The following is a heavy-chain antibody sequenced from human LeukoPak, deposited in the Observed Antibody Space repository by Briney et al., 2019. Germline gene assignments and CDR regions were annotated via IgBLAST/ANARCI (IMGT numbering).Heavy chain of an antibody. J-gene: IGHJ3*02. CDR2: ISSSSTTI. CDR3: AREGTGDGFDI. V-gene: IGHV3-48*03. D-gene: IGHD1-1*01. Sequence: GGSLRLSCAASGFTFSSYEMNWVRQAPGKGLEWVSYISSSSTTIYYADSVKGRFTISRDNAKNSLYLQMNNVRAEDTAIYYCAREGTGDGFDIWGQGTMVTVSS. CDR1: GFTFSSYE.